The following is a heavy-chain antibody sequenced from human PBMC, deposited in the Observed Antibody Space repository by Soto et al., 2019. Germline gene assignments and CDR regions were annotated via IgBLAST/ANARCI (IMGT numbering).Heavy chain of an antibody. CDR2: IYPGDFDT. V-gene: IGHV5-51*01. J-gene: IGHJ4*02. Sequence: GESLKISCKGSGYSFTSFWIAWVRQMPGKGLEWMGIIYPGDFDTRYSPSFQGQVTISADKSINTAYLQWSSLKASDTAMYYCARRLSPLDPYHFDYWGQGTLVTVSS. CDR3: ARRLSPLDPYHFDY. CDR1: GYSFTSFW.